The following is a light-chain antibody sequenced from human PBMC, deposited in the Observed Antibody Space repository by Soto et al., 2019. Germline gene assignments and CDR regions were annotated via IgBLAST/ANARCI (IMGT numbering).Light chain of an antibody. CDR1: SSNIGAGYA. CDR2: GNN. V-gene: IGLV1-40*01. Sequence: QSVLTQPPSVSGAPGQRVTISCTGSSSNIGAGYAVHWYQQLPGTAPKLLIYGNNNRPSGVPDRFSGSKSGTSASLAITGLQAEDEADYYCQSYDSSLSGSVVFGGGTKLTVL. J-gene: IGLJ2*01. CDR3: QSYDSSLSGSVV.